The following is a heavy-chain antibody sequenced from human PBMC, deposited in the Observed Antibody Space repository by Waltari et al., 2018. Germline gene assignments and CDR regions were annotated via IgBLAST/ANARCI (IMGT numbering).Heavy chain of an antibody. CDR1: GYSISSGYY. V-gene: IGHV4-38-2*01. Sequence: QVQLQESGPGLVKPSETLSLTCAVSGYSISSGYYWGWIRQPPGKGLEWIGSIYQSGSPSYNPTLKSRVTISVDTSKNQFSLKLSSVTAADTAVYYCASFGVTTLGSFDYWGQGTLVTVSS. D-gene: IGHD4-17*01. CDR3: ASFGVTTLGSFDY. CDR2: IYQSGSP. J-gene: IGHJ4*02.